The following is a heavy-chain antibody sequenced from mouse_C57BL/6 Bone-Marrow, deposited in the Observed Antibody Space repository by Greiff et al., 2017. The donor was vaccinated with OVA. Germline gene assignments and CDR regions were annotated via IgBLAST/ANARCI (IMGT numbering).Heavy chain of an antibody. CDR1: GFSITSGYF. J-gene: IGHJ3*01. CDR2: ISYAGSN. V-gene: IGHV3-6*01. D-gene: IGHD2-3*01. CDR3: ARDGDGYYWFAY. Sequence: EVQLVESGPGLVKPSQSLSLTCSVPGFSITSGYFWYWIRPLPGNHLEWLGYISYAGSNNYNPSLKNRLTITRYTSKNQFFLKLKSGTTEDTATYYCARDGDGYYWFAYWGQGTLVTVSA.